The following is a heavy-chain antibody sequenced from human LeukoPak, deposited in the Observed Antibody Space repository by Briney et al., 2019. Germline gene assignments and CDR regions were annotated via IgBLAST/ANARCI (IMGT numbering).Heavy chain of an antibody. J-gene: IGHJ5*02. Sequence: SETLSLICTVSGGSVSTYPYYWAWIRQSPGKGLEWIGNVFSRGTTYYNPSLKSRVTISMYTSKNQFSLILNSVTAADTAIYFCARLPTGYPNWFDPWGQGTLVTVSS. D-gene: IGHD3-9*01. CDR1: GGSVSTYPYY. CDR2: VFSRGTT. V-gene: IGHV4-39*01. CDR3: ARLPTGYPNWFDP.